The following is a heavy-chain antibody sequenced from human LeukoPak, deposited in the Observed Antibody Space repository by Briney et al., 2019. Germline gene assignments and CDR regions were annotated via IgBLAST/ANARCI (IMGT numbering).Heavy chain of an antibody. Sequence: HAGGSLRLSCAASGFTFSSYAMSWVRQAPGKGLEWVSAISGSGGSTYYADSVKGRFTISRDNSKNTLYLQMNSLRAEDTAVYYCAKVVGYPGAFDIWGQGTMVTVPS. CDR1: GFTFSSYA. CDR2: ISGSGGST. D-gene: IGHD2-15*01. V-gene: IGHV3-23*01. J-gene: IGHJ3*02. CDR3: AKVVGYPGAFDI.